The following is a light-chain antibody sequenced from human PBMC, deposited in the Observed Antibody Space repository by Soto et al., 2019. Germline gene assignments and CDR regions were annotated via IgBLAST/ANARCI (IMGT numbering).Light chain of an antibody. CDR2: GNT. CDR1: SSNIGAGYE. J-gene: IGLJ1*01. Sequence: QSVLTQPPSVSGAPGQRGTSSCTGSSSNIGAGYEVNWYQHLPGAAPKLLIYGNTNRPSGVPDRFSGSKSGSSASLAITGLQAEDEADYYCQSYDSSLSALYVFGTGTKLTVL. V-gene: IGLV1-40*01. CDR3: QSYDSSLSALYV.